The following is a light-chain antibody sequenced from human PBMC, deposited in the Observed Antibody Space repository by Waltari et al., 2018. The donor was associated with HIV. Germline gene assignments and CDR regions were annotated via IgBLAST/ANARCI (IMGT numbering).Light chain of an antibody. J-gene: IGKJ2*01. V-gene: IGKV3-11*01. Sequence: EIVLTQSPATLSLSPGERATLSCRASQSVSSYLAWYQQKPGQAPRLLIYDASNRATGIPARFSGSGSGTEFTLTISSLQSEDFAVYYCQQYNNWPPATFGQGTKLEIK. CDR3: QQYNNWPPAT. CDR2: DAS. CDR1: QSVSSY.